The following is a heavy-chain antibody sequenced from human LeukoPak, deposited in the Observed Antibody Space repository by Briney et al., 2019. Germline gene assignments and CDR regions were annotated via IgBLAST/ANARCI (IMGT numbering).Heavy chain of an antibody. V-gene: IGHV1-69*05. Sequence: AASVKVSCKASGGTFSSYAISWVRQAPGQGLEWMGGIIPIFGTANYAQKLQGRVTMTTDTSTSTAYMELRSLRSDDTAVYYCARDDRRTYYYDSSGYYATYYYYGMDVWGQGTTVTVSS. CDR1: GGTFSSYA. CDR2: IIPIFGTA. CDR3: ARDDRRTYYYDSSGYYATYYYYGMDV. D-gene: IGHD3-22*01. J-gene: IGHJ6*02.